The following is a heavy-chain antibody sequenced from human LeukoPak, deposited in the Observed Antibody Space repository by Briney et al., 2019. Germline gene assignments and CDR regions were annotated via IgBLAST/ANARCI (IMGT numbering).Heavy chain of an antibody. CDR2: IYYSGST. Sequence: PSETLSLTCTVSGGSISSSTYYWGWLRQPPGKGLEWIASIYYSGSTYYNPSLKSRATISVDTSKNQFSLKVSSVTAADTAVYYCARLPAATDIWGQGTMVTVSS. CDR3: ARLPAATDI. J-gene: IGHJ3*02. V-gene: IGHV4-39*01. CDR1: GGSISSSTYY.